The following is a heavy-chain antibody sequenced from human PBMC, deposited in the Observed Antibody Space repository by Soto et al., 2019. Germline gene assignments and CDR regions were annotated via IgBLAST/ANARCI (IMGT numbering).Heavy chain of an antibody. CDR1: GGXISSGGYS. V-gene: IGHV4-30-2*01. CDR2: IYHSGST. D-gene: IGHD2-2*01. Sequence: SETLSLTCAVSGGXISSGGYSWSWIRQPPGKGLEWIGYIYHSGSTYYNPSLKSRVTISVDRSKNQFSLKLSSVTAADTAVYYCARVPDRWGQGALVTVSS. CDR3: ARVPDR. J-gene: IGHJ5*02.